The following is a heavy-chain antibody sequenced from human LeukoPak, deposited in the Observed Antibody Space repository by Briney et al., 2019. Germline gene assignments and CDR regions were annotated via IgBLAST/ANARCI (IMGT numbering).Heavy chain of an antibody. CDR3: ATTPRSSGYYYHFDY. D-gene: IGHD3-22*01. CDR1: GGSISSYY. Sequence: PSETLSLTCTVSGGSISSYYWSWIRQPAGKGLEWIGRIYTSGSTNYNPSLKSRVTMSVDTSKNQFSLKLSSVTAADTAVYYCATTPRSSGYYYHFDYWGQGTLVTVSS. J-gene: IGHJ4*02. CDR2: IYTSGST. V-gene: IGHV4-4*07.